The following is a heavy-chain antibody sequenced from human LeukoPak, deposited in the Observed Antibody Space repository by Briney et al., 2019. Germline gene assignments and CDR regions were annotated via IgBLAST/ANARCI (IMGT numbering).Heavy chain of an antibody. CDR3: ARDGYCSSTSCPNYYYYYMDV. Sequence: ASVKVSCKASGYIFNKYGVSWVRQAPGQGLEWLAWISCYNGDTNYAQKFQGRVTMTRDTSTSTVYMELSSLRSEDTAVYYCARDGYCSSTSCPNYYYYYMDVWGKGTTVTVSS. CDR1: GYIFNKYG. D-gene: IGHD2-2*01. CDR2: ISCYNGDT. V-gene: IGHV1-18*01. J-gene: IGHJ6*03.